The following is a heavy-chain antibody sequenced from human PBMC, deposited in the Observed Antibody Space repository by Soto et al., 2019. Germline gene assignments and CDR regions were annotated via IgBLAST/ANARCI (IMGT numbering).Heavy chain of an antibody. Sequence: SETLSLTCTVSGGSISSSSYYWGWIRQPPGKGLEWIGSIYYSGSTYYNPSLKSRVTISVDTSKNQFSLKLSSVTAADTAVYYCARLAVEMATIETPFDYWGQGTLVTVSS. CDR2: IYYSGST. J-gene: IGHJ4*02. CDR3: ARLAVEMATIETPFDY. D-gene: IGHD5-12*01. V-gene: IGHV4-39*01. CDR1: GGSISSSSYY.